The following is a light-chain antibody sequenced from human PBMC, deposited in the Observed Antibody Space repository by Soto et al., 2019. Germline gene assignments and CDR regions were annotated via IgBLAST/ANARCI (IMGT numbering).Light chain of an antibody. CDR2: DGT. CDR3: HQYFNPRT. V-gene: IGKV1-33*01. J-gene: IGKJ4*01. Sequence: DTRLTPSPSSLSASVGERVAITFQTSQHISDYLNWYQQKPGKAPKLLIYDGTKLETGVPSRFSGSGSGTEFTFTISSLQPEDTATYYCHQYFNPRTFGGGTKVDIK. CDR1: QHISDY.